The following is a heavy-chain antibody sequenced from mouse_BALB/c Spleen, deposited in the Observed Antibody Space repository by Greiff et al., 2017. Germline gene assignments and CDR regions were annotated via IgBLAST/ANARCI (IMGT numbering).Heavy chain of an antibody. V-gene: IGHV5-2*01. D-gene: IGHD3-2*01. CDR2: INSDGGST. Sequence: EVKVVESGGGLVQPGESLKLSCESNEYEFPSHDMSWVRKTPEKRLELVAAINSDGGSTYYPDTMERRFIISRDNTKETLYLQMSSLRSEDTALYYCASQTARAGYAMDYWGQGTSVTVSS. J-gene: IGHJ4*01. CDR3: ASQTARAGYAMDY. CDR1: EYEFPSHD.